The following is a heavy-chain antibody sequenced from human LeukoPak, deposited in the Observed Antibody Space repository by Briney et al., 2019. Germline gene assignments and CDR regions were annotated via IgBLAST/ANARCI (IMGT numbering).Heavy chain of an antibody. V-gene: IGHV1-2*02. J-gene: IGHJ4*02. CDR2: INPNNGDT. CDR3: ARTRGYTAYDGFDY. CDR1: GYIFTGYY. D-gene: IGHD5-12*01. Sequence: ASVKVSCKASGYIFTGYYMHWVRQAPGQGLECMGWINPNNGDTNYAQKFQGRVTMTSDTSISTVYMELSGLRYDDTAVYYCARTRGYTAYDGFDYWGQGTLVTVSS.